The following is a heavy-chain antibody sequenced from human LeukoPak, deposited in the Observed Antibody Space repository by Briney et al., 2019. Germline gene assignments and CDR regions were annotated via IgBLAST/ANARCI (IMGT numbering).Heavy chain of an antibody. V-gene: IGHV3-74*01. CDR2: INSDGGNT. J-gene: IGHJ4*02. CDR3: ARDLIVGAPGEDY. CDR1: GFTFSGYW. Sequence: PGGSLRLSCAASGFTFSGYWMHWVRQAPGKGLVWVSRINSDGGNTNYADSVKGRFTISRDNAKDTLYLQMNSLRAEDTAVYYYARDLIVGAPGEDYWGQGTLVIVSS. D-gene: IGHD1-26*01.